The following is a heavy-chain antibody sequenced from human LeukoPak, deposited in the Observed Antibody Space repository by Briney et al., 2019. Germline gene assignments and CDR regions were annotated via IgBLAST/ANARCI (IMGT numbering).Heavy chain of an antibody. V-gene: IGHV3-11*01. CDR3: ARVSPGRMIVALFDY. CDR1: GFTFSDYY. Sequence: GGSLRLSCAASGFTFSDYYMSWIRQAPGKGLEWVSYISSSGSTIYYADSVKGRFTISRDNAKDSLYLQMNSLRAEDTAVYYCARVSPGRMIVALFDYWGQGTLVTVSS. CDR2: ISSSGSTI. J-gene: IGHJ4*02. D-gene: IGHD3-22*01.